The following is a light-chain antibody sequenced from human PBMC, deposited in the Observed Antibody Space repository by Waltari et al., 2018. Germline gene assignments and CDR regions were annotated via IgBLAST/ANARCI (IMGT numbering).Light chain of an antibody. V-gene: IGKV1-5*03. J-gene: IGKJ1*01. CDR2: KAS. CDR3: QQYNSYPGT. CDR1: QSISGW. Sequence: DIQITQSPSTLSASVGDRVTITCRASQSISGWLAWYQQKPGKAPNLLIYKASSLEGGVPSRFSASGFGTEFTLTINSLQPDDLATYYCQQYNSYPGTFGQGTKVEIK.